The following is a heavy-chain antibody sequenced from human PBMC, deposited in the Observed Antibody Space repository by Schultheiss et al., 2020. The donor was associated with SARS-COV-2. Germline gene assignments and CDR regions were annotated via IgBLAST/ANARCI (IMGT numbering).Heavy chain of an antibody. CDR3: ARAGYIGDGAFDI. D-gene: IGHD5-12*01. CDR1: GGSISSYY. CDR2: IYYSGST. J-gene: IGHJ3*02. V-gene: IGHV4-59*08. Sequence: SETLSLTCTVSGGSISSYYWSWIRQPPGKGLEWIGYIYYSGSTNYNPSLKSRVTISVDTSKNQFSLKLSSVTAADTAVYYCARAGYIGDGAFDIWGQGTIVTVSS.